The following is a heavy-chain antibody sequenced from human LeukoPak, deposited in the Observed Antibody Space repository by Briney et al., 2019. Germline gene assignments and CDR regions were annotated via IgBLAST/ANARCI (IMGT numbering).Heavy chain of an antibody. CDR1: GGTFSSYA. J-gene: IGHJ3*02. CDR3: ARGPARGYSYVADDAFDI. CDR2: IIPILGIA. D-gene: IGHD5-18*01. V-gene: IGHV1-69*04. Sequence: GASVKVSCKASGGTFSSYAISWVRQAPGQGLEWTGRIIPILGIANYAQKFQGRVTITADKSTSTAYMELGSLRSEDTAVYYCARGPARGYSYVADDAFDIWGQGTMVTVSS.